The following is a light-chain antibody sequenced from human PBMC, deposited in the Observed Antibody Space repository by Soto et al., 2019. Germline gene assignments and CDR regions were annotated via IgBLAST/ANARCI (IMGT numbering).Light chain of an antibody. J-gene: IGLJ2*01. CDR3: SSYGGSNTVV. CDR1: SSYVGGYNY. CDR2: EVS. Sequence: QSALTQPPSASGSPGQSVTISCTGSSSYVGGYNYVSWYQQHPGKAPKLMIYEVSKRPSGVPDRLSGSKAGNTASLTVSGLQAEDEAHYYCSSYGGSNTVVFGGGTQLTVL. V-gene: IGLV2-8*01.